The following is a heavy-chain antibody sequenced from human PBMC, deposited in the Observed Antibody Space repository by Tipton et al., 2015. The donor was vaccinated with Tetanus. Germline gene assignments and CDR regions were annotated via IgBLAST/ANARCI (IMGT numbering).Heavy chain of an antibody. CDR1: GASINAGGYL. V-gene: IGHV4-31*02. D-gene: IGHD3-3*01. J-gene: IGHJ4*02. Sequence: GASINAGGYLWTWVRQHPGEGLEWIGNIYYDTMRASPIPSLDSRVTISVDTSKNQFSLRLTSVTAADTAVYYCARGLPRESFYLDYWGQGKQVTVSS. CDR3: ARGLPRESFYLDY. CDR2: IYYDTMRA.